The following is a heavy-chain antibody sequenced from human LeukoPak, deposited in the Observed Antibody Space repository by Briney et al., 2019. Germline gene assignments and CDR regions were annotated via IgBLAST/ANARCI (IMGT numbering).Heavy chain of an antibody. CDR2: IKQDGSQK. CDR3: AKHITGIVGATAGLYFDY. Sequence: GGSLRLSCAASGFTFSSFWMSWVRQAPGKGLEWVANIKQDGSQKYYVDSVKGRFTISRDNAKNSLYLQMNSLRAEDTAVYYCAKHITGIVGATAGLYFDYWGQGTLVTVSS. D-gene: IGHD1-26*01. CDR1: GFTFSSFW. J-gene: IGHJ4*02. V-gene: IGHV3-7*03.